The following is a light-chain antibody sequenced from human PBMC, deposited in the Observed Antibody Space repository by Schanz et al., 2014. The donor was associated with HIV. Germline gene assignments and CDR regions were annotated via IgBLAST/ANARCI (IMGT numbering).Light chain of an antibody. Sequence: EMVMTQSPATLSASPGERATLSCRASQSIGSNLAWYQQKPGQAPRLLIYGASTRAPSFPARFSGSGSGTEFTLTISSLQPEHIATYYCQQYDNLPLTFGQGTKVEIK. CDR3: QQYDNLPLT. CDR2: GAS. J-gene: IGKJ1*01. V-gene: IGKV3-15*01. CDR1: QSIGSN.